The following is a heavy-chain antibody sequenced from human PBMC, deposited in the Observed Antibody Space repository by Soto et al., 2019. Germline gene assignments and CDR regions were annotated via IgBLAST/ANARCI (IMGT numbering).Heavy chain of an antibody. CDR2: ISGSGGST. D-gene: IGHD6-19*01. V-gene: IGHV3-23*01. CDR1: GFTFSSYA. CDR3: AKDSEQWHTMGY. Sequence: GGSLRLSCAASGFTFSSYAMSWVRQAPGKGLEWVSAISGSGGSTYYTDSVKGRFTISRDNSKNTLYLQMNSLRAEDTAVYYCAKDSEQWHTMGYWGQGTLVTVSS. J-gene: IGHJ4*02.